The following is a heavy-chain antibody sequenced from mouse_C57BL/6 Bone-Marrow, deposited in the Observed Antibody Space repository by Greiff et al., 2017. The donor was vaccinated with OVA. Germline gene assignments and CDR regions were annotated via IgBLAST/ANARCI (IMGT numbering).Heavy chain of an antibody. Sequence: VQLQQPGAELVKPGASVKMSCKASGYTFTSYWITWVKQRPGQGLEWIGDIYPGSGSTNYNEKFKSQATLTFDTSSSTAYMQLSSLTSEDSAVYFCARSLLRRFAYWGQGPLVTVSA. J-gene: IGHJ3*01. CDR2: IYPGSGST. CDR1: GYTFTSYW. D-gene: IGHD1-1*01. V-gene: IGHV1-55*01. CDR3: ARSLLRRFAY.